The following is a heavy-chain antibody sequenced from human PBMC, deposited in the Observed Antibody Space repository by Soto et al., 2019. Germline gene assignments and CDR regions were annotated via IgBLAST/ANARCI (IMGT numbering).Heavy chain of an antibody. D-gene: IGHD6-6*01. CDR2: INSGGSST. V-gene: IGHV3-74*01. CDR1: GFTFSRSW. Sequence: EVQLVESGGGLVQPGGSLRLSCAASGFTFSRSWMHWVRQLSGKGLVWVSRINSGGSSTDYADSVKGRFTISRDNAKNTMYLQMNSLTAEDTAVYYCARAYSSSSINWLDPWGQGTLVTVSS. J-gene: IGHJ5*02. CDR3: ARAYSSSSINWLDP.